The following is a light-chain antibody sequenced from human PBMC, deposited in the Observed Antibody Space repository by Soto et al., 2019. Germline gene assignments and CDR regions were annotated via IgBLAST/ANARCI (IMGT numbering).Light chain of an antibody. CDR1: SSDVGGYNY. Sequence: QSVLTQPASVSGSPGQLITISCTGTSSDVGGYNYASWYQQHPGKAPKLMIYDVSNRPSGVSNRFSGSKSGNTASLTISGLQAEDEADYYYSSSTSSSTLVFAGGTNVTVL. J-gene: IGLJ2*01. V-gene: IGLV2-14*01. CDR3: SSSTSSSTLV. CDR2: DVS.